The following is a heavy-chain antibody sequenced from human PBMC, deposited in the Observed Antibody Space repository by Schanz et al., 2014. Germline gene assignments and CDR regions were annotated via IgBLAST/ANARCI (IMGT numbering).Heavy chain of an antibody. J-gene: IGHJ4*02. V-gene: IGHV3-33*06. Sequence: QVQLVESGGGVVQPGRSLRLSCAASGFTFSRYGMHWVRQAPGKGLEWVAATRYDGNNKYYVDSVKGRFTISRDNSKNTLYLQVNSLRAEDTAVYYCAKDHAGSDILTALGNWGQGTLXTVSS. CDR1: GFTFSRYG. CDR3: AKDHAGSDILTALGN. CDR2: TRYDGNNK. D-gene: IGHD3-9*01.